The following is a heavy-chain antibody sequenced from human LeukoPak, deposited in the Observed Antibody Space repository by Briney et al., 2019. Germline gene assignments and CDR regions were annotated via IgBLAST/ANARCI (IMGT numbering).Heavy chain of an antibody. J-gene: IGHJ4*02. D-gene: IGHD5-18*01. CDR1: GFTFSSYG. V-gene: IGHV3-7*01. Sequence: TGGSLRLSCAASGFTFSSYGMHWVRQAPGKGLEWVANIKQDGSEKRYVDPVKGRFTISRDNAENSLYLQMNSLRAEDTGVYYCVRDTPRGYSYGPDYWGQGTLVTVSS. CDR2: IKQDGSEK. CDR3: VRDTPRGYSYGPDY.